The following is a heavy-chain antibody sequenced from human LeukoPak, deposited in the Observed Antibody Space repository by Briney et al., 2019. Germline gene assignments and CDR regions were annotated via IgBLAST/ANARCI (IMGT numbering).Heavy chain of an antibody. J-gene: IGHJ4*02. Sequence: GESLKISCKVSGYNFTNYWIVWVRQMPGKGLEWMGIIFPDDSDTRYSPSFQGQVTISADKSISTAYLQWSSLKASDTAMYYCARRLSSGYDGVDYWGQGTLVTVSS. CDR2: IFPDDSDT. CDR1: GYNFTNYW. V-gene: IGHV5-51*01. CDR3: ARRLSSGYDGVDY. D-gene: IGHD5-12*01.